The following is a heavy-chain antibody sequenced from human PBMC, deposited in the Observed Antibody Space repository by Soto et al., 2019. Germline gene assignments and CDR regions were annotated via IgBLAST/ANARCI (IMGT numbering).Heavy chain of an antibody. V-gene: IGHV3-30*18. CDR2: ISYDGSNK. J-gene: IGHJ6*02. CDR1: GFTFSSYG. D-gene: IGHD6-6*01. CDR3: AKDSLVAARYYYGMDV. Sequence: LRLSCAASGFTFSSYGMHWVRQAPGKGLEWVAVISYDGSNKYYADSVKGRFTISRDNSKSTLFLQMNSLRAEDTAVYYCAKDSLVAARYYYGMDVWGRGTTVTVSS.